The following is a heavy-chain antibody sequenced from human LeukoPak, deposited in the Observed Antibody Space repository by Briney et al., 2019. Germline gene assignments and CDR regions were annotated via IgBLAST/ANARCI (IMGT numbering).Heavy chain of an antibody. V-gene: IGHV4-34*01. CDR3: AGTPGDCSGGSCYRINWFDP. CDR1: GGSFSGYY. J-gene: IGHJ5*02. Sequence: SETLSLTCAVYGGSFSGYYWSWIRQPPGKGLEWIGEINHSGGTNYNPSLKSRVTISVDTSKNQFSLKLSSVTAADTAVYYCAGTPGDCSGGSCYRINWFDPWGQGTLVTVSS. D-gene: IGHD2-15*01. CDR2: INHSGGT.